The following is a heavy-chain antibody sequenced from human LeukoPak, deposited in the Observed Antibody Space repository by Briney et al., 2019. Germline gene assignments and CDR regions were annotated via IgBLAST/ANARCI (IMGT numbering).Heavy chain of an antibody. J-gene: IGHJ5*02. CDR1: GYSFASNW. V-gene: IGHV5-51*01. Sequence: GESLKISCKGSGYSFASNWIGWARQMPGKGLEWMGSIYPADSDTRYSPSFQGQVTISADKSISTAYLQWSSLKASDTAIYYCARNYDILTGYYPFDHWGQGTLVTVSS. CDR2: IYPADSDT. CDR3: ARNYDILTGYYPFDH. D-gene: IGHD3-9*01.